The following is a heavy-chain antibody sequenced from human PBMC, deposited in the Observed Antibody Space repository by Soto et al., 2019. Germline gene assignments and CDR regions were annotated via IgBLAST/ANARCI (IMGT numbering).Heavy chain of an antibody. J-gene: IGHJ4*02. Sequence: QVQLVESGGGVVQPGRSLRLSCAASGFTFSSYGMHWVRQAPGKGLEWVAVISYDGSNIYYADSVKGRFTISRDNSKNTLYLQMNSLRAEDTAVYYCAKDEPSYGSGSTFDYWGQGTLVTVSS. V-gene: IGHV3-30*18. CDR3: AKDEPSYGSGSTFDY. D-gene: IGHD3-10*01. CDR1: GFTFSSYG. CDR2: ISYDGSNI.